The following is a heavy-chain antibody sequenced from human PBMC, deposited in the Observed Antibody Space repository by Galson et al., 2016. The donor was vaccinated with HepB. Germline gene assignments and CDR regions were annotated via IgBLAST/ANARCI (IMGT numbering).Heavy chain of an antibody. CDR1: GFTFSDYY. Sequence: SLRLSCAASGFTFSDYYMSWIRQAPGKGLEWVARSRNKARSYTTEYAASVKGRFAISRDDSKKSLYLQMNSLKTEDTAVYYCARSYYYKSGSVGDFDIWGQGTMVTVSS. CDR3: ARSYYYKSGSVGDFDI. V-gene: IGHV3-72*01. CDR2: SRNKARSYTT. J-gene: IGHJ3*02. D-gene: IGHD3-10*01.